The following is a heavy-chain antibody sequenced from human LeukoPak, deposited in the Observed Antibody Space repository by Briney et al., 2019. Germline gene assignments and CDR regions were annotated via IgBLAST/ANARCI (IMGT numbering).Heavy chain of an antibody. D-gene: IGHD2-15*01. Sequence: PGGSLRLSCAASGFTFSSYGMNWVRQAPGKGLEWVSSISSSSSYIYYADSVKGRFTISRDNAKNSLYLQMNSLRAEDTAVYYCARDKVVAAKASDYWGQGTLVTVSS. CDR3: ARDKVVAAKASDY. J-gene: IGHJ4*02. CDR2: ISSSSSYI. CDR1: GFTFSSYG. V-gene: IGHV3-21*01.